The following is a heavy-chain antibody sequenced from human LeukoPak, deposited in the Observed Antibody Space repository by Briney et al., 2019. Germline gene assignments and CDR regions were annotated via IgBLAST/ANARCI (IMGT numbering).Heavy chain of an antibody. D-gene: IGHD3-3*01. CDR2: INPNSGGK. V-gene: IGHV1-2*02. Sequence: ASVKVSCKASGYTFTGYYMHWVRQAPGQGLEWMGWINPNSGGKNYAQKFQGRVTMTRDTSISTAYMELSRLRSDDTAVYYCARDKDTIFGVVSLARSAFDIWGQGTMVTVSS. CDR1: GYTFTGYY. CDR3: ARDKDTIFGVVSLARSAFDI. J-gene: IGHJ3*02.